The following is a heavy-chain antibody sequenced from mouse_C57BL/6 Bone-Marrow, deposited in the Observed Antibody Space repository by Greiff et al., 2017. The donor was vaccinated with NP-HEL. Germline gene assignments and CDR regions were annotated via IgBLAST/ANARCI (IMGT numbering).Heavy chain of an antibody. Sequence: EVQLQQSGAELVRPGASVKLSCTASGFNIKDDYMHWVKQRPEQGLEWIGWLDPENGDTEYASKFQGKATITADTSSNTAYLQLSSLTSEDTAVYYCTTRYYGSSYHYYAMDYWGQGTSVTVSS. V-gene: IGHV14-4*01. CDR1: GFNIKDDY. J-gene: IGHJ4*01. D-gene: IGHD1-1*01. CDR2: LDPENGDT. CDR3: TTRYYGSSYHYYAMDY.